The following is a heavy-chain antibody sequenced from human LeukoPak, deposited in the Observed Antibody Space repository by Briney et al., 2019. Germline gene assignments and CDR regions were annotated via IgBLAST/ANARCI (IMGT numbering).Heavy chain of an antibody. CDR2: IIPIFGTA. D-gene: IGHD3-10*01. CDR3: ARVKTFVGRAGGFTMVRGVKNWFDP. CDR1: GGTFSSYA. Sequence: SVKVSCKASGGTFSSYAISWVRQAPGQGLEWMGGIIPIFGTANYAQKFQGRVTITADESTSTAYMELSSLRSEDTAVYYCARVKTFVGRAGGFTMVRGVKNWFDPWGQGTLVTVSS. J-gene: IGHJ5*02. V-gene: IGHV1-69*13.